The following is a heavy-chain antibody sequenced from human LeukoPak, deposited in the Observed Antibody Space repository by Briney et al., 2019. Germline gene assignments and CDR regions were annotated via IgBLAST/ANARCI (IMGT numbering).Heavy chain of an antibody. CDR2: IKQDGSEK. D-gene: IGHD6-19*01. Sequence: GGSLRLSCAVFEFSFSNYWMSWVRQAPGRGLEWVAIIKQDGSEKYYVDSVKGRFTISRDNAQNSLYLQMSSLRAEDTAVYYCATDSRSGPKAYWGQGTLVTVSS. CDR3: ATDSRSGPKAY. V-gene: IGHV3-7*05. J-gene: IGHJ4*02. CDR1: EFSFSNYW.